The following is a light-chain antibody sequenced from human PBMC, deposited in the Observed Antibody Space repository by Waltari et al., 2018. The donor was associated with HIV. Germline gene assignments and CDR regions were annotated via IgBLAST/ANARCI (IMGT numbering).Light chain of an antibody. CDR2: LAS. CDR3: QQYISYPFT. J-gene: IGKJ3*01. CDR1: QSVNKW. Sequence: DIQMTQSPSTLSASVGDRVPITCRASQSVNKWLAWFQQKPGKDPKLLIYLASSLGSEVPSRFSGSGSGTEFTLTVNSLQPDDFATYYCQQYISYPFTFGPGTKVDIK. V-gene: IGKV1-5*03.